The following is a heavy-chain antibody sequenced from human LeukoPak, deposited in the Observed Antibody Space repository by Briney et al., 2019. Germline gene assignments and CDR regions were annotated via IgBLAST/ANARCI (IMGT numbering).Heavy chain of an antibody. CDR2: ISSSSSYI. CDR3: ARDPLGYGGVSSYYYYYYMDV. Sequence: GGSLRLSCAASGFTFSSYTMNWVRQAPGKGLEWVSSISSSSSYIYYADSVKGRFTISRDNAKNSLYLQMNSLRAEDTAVYYCARDPLGYGGVSSYYYYYYMDVWGKGTTVTISS. CDR1: GFTFSSYT. D-gene: IGHD5-12*01. V-gene: IGHV3-21*01. J-gene: IGHJ6*03.